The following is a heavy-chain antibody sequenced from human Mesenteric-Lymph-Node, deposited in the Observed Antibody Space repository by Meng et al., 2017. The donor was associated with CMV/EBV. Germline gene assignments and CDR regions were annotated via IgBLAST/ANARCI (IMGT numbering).Heavy chain of an antibody. Sequence: FSSYAMSWVRQTPGKGLEWVSAISGSGGSTYYADSVKGRFTISRDISKKTLYLQMNSLRAEDTAVYYCAKGYYYDSSGHRGRDGYFDYWGQGTLVTVSS. V-gene: IGHV3-23*01. J-gene: IGHJ4*02. CDR2: ISGSGGST. CDR3: AKGYYYDSSGHRGRDGYFDY. D-gene: IGHD3-22*01. CDR1: FSSYA.